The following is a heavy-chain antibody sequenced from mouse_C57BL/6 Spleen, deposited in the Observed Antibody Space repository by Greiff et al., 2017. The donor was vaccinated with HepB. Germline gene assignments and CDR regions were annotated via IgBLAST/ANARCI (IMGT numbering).Heavy chain of an antibody. CDR2: IWSGGST. Sequence: QVQLQQSGPGLVQPSQSLSITCTVSGFSLTSYGVHWVRQSPGKGLEWLGVIWSGGSTDYNAAFISRLSISKDNSKSQVFFKMNSLQADDTAIYYCAKTFGYGSSYYAMDYWGQGTSVTVSS. J-gene: IGHJ4*01. D-gene: IGHD1-1*01. CDR3: AKTFGYGSSYYAMDY. CDR1: GFSLTSYG. V-gene: IGHV2-2*01.